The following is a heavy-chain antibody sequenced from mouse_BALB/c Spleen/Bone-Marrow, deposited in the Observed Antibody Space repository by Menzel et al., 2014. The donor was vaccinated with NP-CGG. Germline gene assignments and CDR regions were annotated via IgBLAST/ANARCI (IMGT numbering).Heavy chain of an antibody. Sequence: EVNVVESGAELVKPGASVKLSCTASGFNIKDTYMHWVKQRPEQGLEWIGRIDPANGNTKYDPKFQGKATITADTSSNTAYLQLSSLTSEDTAVYHCARIYYYGRGYFDYWGQGTTLTVSS. J-gene: IGHJ2*01. CDR3: ARIYYYGRGYFDY. V-gene: IGHV14-3*02. D-gene: IGHD1-1*01. CDR2: IDPANGNT. CDR1: GFNIKDTY.